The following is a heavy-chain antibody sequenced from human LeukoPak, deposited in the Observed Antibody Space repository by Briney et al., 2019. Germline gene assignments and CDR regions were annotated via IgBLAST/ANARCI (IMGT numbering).Heavy chain of an antibody. D-gene: IGHD3-3*01. CDR3: ARDPGGYYDFWSGLRGAFDI. J-gene: IGHJ3*02. CDR1: GFTFSSYA. CDR2: ISGSGGST. V-gene: IGHV3-23*01. Sequence: GGSLRLSCAASGFTFSSYAMSWVRQAPGKGLEWVSAISGSGGSTYYADSVKGRFTISRDNAKNSLYLQMNSLRAEDTAVYYCARDPGGYYDFWSGLRGAFDIWGQGTMVTVSS.